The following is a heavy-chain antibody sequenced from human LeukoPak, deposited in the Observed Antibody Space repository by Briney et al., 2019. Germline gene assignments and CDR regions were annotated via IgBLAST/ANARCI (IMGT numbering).Heavy chain of an antibody. V-gene: IGHV3-23*01. CDR1: GSTFSSYV. CDR2: ISGGGGST. Sequence: GGSLRPSCAASGSTFSSYVMSWVRQSPGKGLEWVSAISGGGGSTYYADSVRGRFTFSRDTSKNTLYLQMNSLRAEDTAVYYCAKLYNDYGDENFDYWGQGTLVTVSS. J-gene: IGHJ4*02. D-gene: IGHD4-17*01. CDR3: AKLYNDYGDENFDY.